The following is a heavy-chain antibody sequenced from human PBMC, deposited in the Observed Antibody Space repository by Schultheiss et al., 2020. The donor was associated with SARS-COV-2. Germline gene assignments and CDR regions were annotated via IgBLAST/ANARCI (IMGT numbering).Heavy chain of an antibody. CDR2: INYSGST. D-gene: IGHD6-19*01. J-gene: IGHJ2*01. CDR1: GGSFSGYY. Sequence: TLSLTCAVYGGSFSGYYWSWIRQPPGKGLEWIGEINYSGSTNYNPSLKSRVTISVDTSKNQFSLKLSSVTAADTAVYYCARARIAVAGNWNWYFDLWGRGTLVTVSS. V-gene: IGHV4-34*01. CDR3: ARARIAVAGNWNWYFDL.